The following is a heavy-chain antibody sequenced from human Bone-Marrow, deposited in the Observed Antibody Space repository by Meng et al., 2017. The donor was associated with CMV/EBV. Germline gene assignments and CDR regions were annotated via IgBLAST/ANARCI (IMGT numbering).Heavy chain of an antibody. V-gene: IGHV3-30*04. Sequence: GESLKISCVASGITFSSYAMHWVRQAPGKGLEWVAVISYDGSNKYYADSVKGRFTISRDNSKNSLYLQMNSLRAEDTAVYYCARDGREFAGRHFDYWGQGTLVTVSS. J-gene: IGHJ4*02. CDR3: ARDGREFAGRHFDY. D-gene: IGHD3-10*01. CDR1: GITFSSYA. CDR2: ISYDGSNK.